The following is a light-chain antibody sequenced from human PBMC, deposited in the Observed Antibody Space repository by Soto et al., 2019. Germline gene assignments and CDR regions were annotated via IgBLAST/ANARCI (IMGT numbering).Light chain of an antibody. V-gene: IGKV1-27*01. Sequence: DVQMTQSQSSLSAFVGDRVTITCRASQGIDPYLAWFQQKPWKDTKLLIYATSTLQSGVPSRFSGSGSGTDFTLTISSLQPEDVGTYYWQKYNSAPLTFGGGTKVEIK. CDR2: ATS. J-gene: IGKJ4*01. CDR3: QKYNSAPLT. CDR1: QGIDPY.